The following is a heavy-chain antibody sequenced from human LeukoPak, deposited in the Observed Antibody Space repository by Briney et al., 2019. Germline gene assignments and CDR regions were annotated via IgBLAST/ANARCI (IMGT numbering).Heavy chain of an antibody. Sequence: PGGSVRLSCAASGFTFTYYWMSWVRQAPGKGLEWVANIKQAGSDKYYVGSVKGRFTISRDNSKNSLYLQMNSLRAEDTAFYFCARHSNKYDFDSSGHYRSFDYWGQGTLVSVSS. D-gene: IGHD3-22*01. J-gene: IGHJ4*02. CDR3: ARHSNKYDFDSSGHYRSFDY. CDR2: IKQAGSDK. V-gene: IGHV3-7*01. CDR1: GFTFTYYW.